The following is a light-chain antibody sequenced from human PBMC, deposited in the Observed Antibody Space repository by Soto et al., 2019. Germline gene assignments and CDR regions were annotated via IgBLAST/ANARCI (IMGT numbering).Light chain of an antibody. CDR2: AAS. V-gene: IGKV1-8*01. J-gene: IGKJ5*01. CDR1: QGISSY. CDR3: QQYYSYPIT. Sequence: AIRMTQSPSSFSASTGDRVTITCRASQGISSYLAWYQQKPGKAPKLLIYAASTLQSGVPSRFRGSGSGTDFTLTISCLQSEDFATYYCQQYYSYPITFGQGTPLEIK.